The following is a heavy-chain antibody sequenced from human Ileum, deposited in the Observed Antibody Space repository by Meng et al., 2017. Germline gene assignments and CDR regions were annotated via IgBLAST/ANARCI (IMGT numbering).Heavy chain of an antibody. Sequence: GESLKISCKGSGYDIALYWIAWVRQMPGKGLEWMGIIYPGDSDTRYSPSFQGQVTISADKSTGTAYLQWNSLKASDTAIYYCARQRSVDAVTDRYLDYWGQGTRVTVSS. V-gene: IGHV5-51*01. J-gene: IGHJ4*02. D-gene: IGHD2-21*02. CDR2: IYPGDSDT. CDR3: ARQRSVDAVTDRYLDY. CDR1: GYDIALYW.